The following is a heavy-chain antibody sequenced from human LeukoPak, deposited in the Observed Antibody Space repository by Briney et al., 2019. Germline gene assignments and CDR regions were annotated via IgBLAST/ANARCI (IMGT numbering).Heavy chain of an antibody. CDR1: GFTFSDYN. D-gene: IGHD3-9*01. CDR2: ITNGGSTI. Sequence: PGGSLRLSCAASGFTFSDYNMSWVRQAPGKGLEWVSYITNGGSTIHHADSVKGRFTISREKAKKTLYLQMNSLRAEDTAVYYCARSIGLTGGGVDVWGQGTTVTVSS. CDR3: ARSIGLTGGGVDV. V-gene: IGHV3-11*01. J-gene: IGHJ6*02.